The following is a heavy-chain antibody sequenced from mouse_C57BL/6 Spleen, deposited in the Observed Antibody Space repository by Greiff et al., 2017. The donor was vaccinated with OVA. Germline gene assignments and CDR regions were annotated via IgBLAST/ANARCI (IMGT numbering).Heavy chain of an antibody. Sequence: VKLQQPGAELVRPGSSVKLSCKASGYTFTSYWMHWVKQRPIQGLEWIGNIDPSDSETHYNQKFKDKATLTVDKSSSTAYMQLSSLTSEDSAVYYCARTGKGYAMDYWGQGTSVTVSS. D-gene: IGHD4-1*01. CDR2: IDPSDSET. V-gene: IGHV1-52*01. CDR3: ARTGKGYAMDY. CDR1: GYTFTSYW. J-gene: IGHJ4*01.